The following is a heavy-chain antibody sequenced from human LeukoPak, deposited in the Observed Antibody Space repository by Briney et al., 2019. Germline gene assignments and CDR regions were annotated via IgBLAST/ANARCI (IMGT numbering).Heavy chain of an antibody. CDR2: INQSGST. D-gene: IGHD2-15*01. CDR1: GGSFSGYY. Sequence: SETLSLTCAVYGGSFSGYYWNWIRQPPGQGLEWIGEINQSGSTNYNPSLKSRVTISVDTSKNQFSLKLSSVTAADTAVYYCARLRDIVVVVAARKSWFDPWGQGTLVTVSS. V-gene: IGHV4-34*01. J-gene: IGHJ5*02. CDR3: ARLRDIVVVVAARKSWFDP.